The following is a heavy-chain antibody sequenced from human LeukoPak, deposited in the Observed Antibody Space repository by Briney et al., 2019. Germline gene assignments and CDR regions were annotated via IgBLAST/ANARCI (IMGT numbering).Heavy chain of an antibody. D-gene: IGHD4-17*01. CDR3: ASLTTVTTPGEAFDI. CDR1: GGSISSYY. CDR2: IYTSGST. Sequence: SETLSLTCTVSGGSISSYYWSWIRQPAGKGLEWIGRIYTSGSTNYNPSLKSRVTMSVDTSKNRFSLKLSSVTAADTAVYYCASLTTVTTPGEAFDIWGQGTMVTVSS. J-gene: IGHJ3*02. V-gene: IGHV4-4*07.